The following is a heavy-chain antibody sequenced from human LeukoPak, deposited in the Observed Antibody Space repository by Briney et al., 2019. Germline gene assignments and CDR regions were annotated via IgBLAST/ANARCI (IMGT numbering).Heavy chain of an antibody. V-gene: IGHV3-23*01. Sequence: GGSPRLSRAASGFTSSSSSPNWVRQAPGKGRERVSALSGSGGSTYCAGSVKGRFTISRDNSKNTLYLQMNSLRAEDTAVYYCAKDVGLKPSGPFDYWGQGTLVTVSS. J-gene: IGHJ4*02. CDR2: LSGSGGST. CDR1: GFTSSSSS. D-gene: IGHD1-26*01. CDR3: AKDVGLKPSGPFDY.